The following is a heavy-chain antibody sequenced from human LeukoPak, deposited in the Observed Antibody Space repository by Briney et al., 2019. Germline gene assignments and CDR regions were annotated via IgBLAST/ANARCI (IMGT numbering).Heavy chain of an antibody. CDR2: IETVDSHT. J-gene: IGHJ4*02. CDR1: GYSFTNYW. V-gene: IGHV5-51*01. CDR3: ARGSSTWYFDY. D-gene: IGHD6-13*01. Sequence: GESLKISCQASGYSFTNYWIAWLRHMPGKGLEWMGTIETVDSHTTYSPSFQGQVTISVDKSIRTAYFQWSSLKASDGAIYYCARGSSTWYFDYWGQGTLVTVSS.